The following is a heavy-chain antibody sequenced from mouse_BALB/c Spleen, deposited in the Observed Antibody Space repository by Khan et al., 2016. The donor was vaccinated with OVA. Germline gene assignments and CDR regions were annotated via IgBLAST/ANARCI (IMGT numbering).Heavy chain of an antibody. J-gene: IGHJ3*01. CDR1: GYTFTDYN. CDR2: IYPYTGGN. Sequence: EVQLQQSGPELVKPGASVKISCKASGYTFTDYNMHWVKQSHGTSLEWIGYIYPYTGGNGYNKKFQSKATLTVDNSSSTAYMELRSLTSEDSAVYYCARTGNYDYDRFAYWGQGTLVTVSA. CDR3: ARTGNYDYDRFAY. D-gene: IGHD2-4*01. V-gene: IGHV1S29*02.